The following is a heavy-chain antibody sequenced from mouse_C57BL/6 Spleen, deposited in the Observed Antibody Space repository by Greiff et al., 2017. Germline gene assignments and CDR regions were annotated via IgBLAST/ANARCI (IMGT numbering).Heavy chain of an antibody. Sequence: VQLQQPGAELVKPGASVKLSCKASGYTFTSYWMHWVKQRPGQGLEWIGMIHPNSGSTNYNEKFKSKATLTVDKSSSTAYMQLSSLTSEASAVYYCAREYSNYVVAYWGQGTLVTVSA. CDR3: AREYSNYVVAY. CDR1: GYTFTSYW. V-gene: IGHV1-64*01. J-gene: IGHJ3*01. CDR2: IHPNSGST. D-gene: IGHD2-5*01.